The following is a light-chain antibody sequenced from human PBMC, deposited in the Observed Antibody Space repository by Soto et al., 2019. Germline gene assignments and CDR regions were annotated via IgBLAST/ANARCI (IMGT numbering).Light chain of an antibody. CDR1: SGHSSYA. J-gene: IGLJ3*02. CDR3: QTWDTGSVM. V-gene: IGLV4-69*01. CDR2: LNSDGSH. Sequence: QPVLTQSPSASASLGASVKFTCTLSSGHSSYAIAWHQQQPEKGPRYLMKLNSDGSHNKGDGIPDRFSGSSSGAERYLTISSLQSEDEADYYCQTWDTGSVMFGGGTKLTVL.